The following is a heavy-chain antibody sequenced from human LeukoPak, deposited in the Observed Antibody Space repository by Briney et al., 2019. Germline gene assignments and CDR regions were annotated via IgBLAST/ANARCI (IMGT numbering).Heavy chain of an antibody. CDR2: ITGDTGST. D-gene: IGHD3-10*01. CDR1: GFTFSSNA. V-gene: IGHV3-23*01. Sequence: QSGGSLRLSCAASGFTFSSNAMTWGRQAPGKGLEWVSVITGDTGSTYYADSVRGRFTISRDNSRNTLSLQMNSLRAADTAVYYCAKDAAAPGSGGDFFDYWGQGTLVTVSS. CDR3: AKDAAAPGSGGDFFDY. J-gene: IGHJ4*02.